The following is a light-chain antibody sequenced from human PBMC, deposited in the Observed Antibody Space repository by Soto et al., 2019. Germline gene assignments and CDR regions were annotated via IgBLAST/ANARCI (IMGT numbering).Light chain of an antibody. CDR1: SSDVGSYNL. J-gene: IGLJ2*01. CDR3: CSYAGSSTLV. CDR2: XGS. Sequence: QSVLTQPASVSGSPGQSITISCTGTSSDVGSYNLVSWYQQHPGKAPXLMIYXGSKRPSXXXXXFXXXXXXXXXXXXXXGXQAEDEADYYCCSYAGSSTLVFGGGTKLTVL. V-gene: IGLV2-23*01.